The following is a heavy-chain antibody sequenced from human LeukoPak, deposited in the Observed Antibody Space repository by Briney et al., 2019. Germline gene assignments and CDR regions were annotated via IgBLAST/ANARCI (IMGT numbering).Heavy chain of an antibody. J-gene: IGHJ4*02. V-gene: IGHV3-30*18. CDR2: ISADGSNK. D-gene: IGHD6-13*01. CDR3: AKGGVSDSGSWYGDYFDY. CDR1: GXTFSSYG. Sequence: GRSLRLSWAASGXTFSSYGMHWVRQAPGKGLEWVAVISADGSNKQYADSVKGRFTISRDNSKNTLYLQLNSLRTEDTAVYYCAKGGVSDSGSWYGDYFDYWGQGTLVTVSS.